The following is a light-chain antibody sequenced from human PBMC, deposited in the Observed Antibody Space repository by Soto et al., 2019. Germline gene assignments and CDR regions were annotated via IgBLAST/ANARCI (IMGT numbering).Light chain of an antibody. J-gene: IGLJ2*01. CDR1: GSDVGGYNY. V-gene: IGLV2-14*01. CDR3: SSYTSSSTVV. Sequence: QAVVTQPASVSGSPGQSITISCTGTGSDVGGYNYVSWYQQHPGKAPKLMIYEVSNRPSGVSNRFSGSKSGNTASLTISGLQAEDEADYYCSSYTSSSTVVFGGGTKLTVL. CDR2: EVS.